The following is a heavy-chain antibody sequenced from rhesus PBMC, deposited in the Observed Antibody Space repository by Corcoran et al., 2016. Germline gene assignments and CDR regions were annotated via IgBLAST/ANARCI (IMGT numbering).Heavy chain of an antibody. CDR3: ASSGGYGLDS. CDR1: GGLSTGNY. J-gene: IGHJ6*01. Sequence: QVKLQQWGEGLMKPSETLPLTCAGYGGLSTGNYWSWIRQAPGKGVEWIGNIDGNSASTNYNPSLKNRVTISKDTSQNQFSLKLSSVTAADTAVYYCASSGGYGLDSWGQGVVVTVSS. CDR2: IDGNSAST. V-gene: IGHV4-73*01. D-gene: IGHD6-31*01.